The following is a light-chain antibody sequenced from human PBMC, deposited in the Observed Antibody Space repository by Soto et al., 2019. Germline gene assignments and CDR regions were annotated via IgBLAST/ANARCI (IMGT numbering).Light chain of an antibody. J-gene: IGLJ2*01. CDR2: LESSGTY. V-gene: IGLV4-60*02. CDR3: ETWDRNTQV. CDR1: SGRSTYT. Sequence: QSVLTKSSSASASLGSSVKVTCTLSSGRSTYTLAWHQQQPGKAPRYLMKLESSGTYNKGSGVPDRFSGSSSGADRYLTISNLQFEDEADYYCETWDRNTQVFGGGTKLTVL.